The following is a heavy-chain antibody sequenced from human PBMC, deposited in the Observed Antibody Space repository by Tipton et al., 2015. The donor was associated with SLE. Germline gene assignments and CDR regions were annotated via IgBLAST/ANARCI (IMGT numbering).Heavy chain of an antibody. V-gene: IGHV4-39*01. Sequence: TLSPTCTVSGGSISSRSYYWGWIRQPPGKGLGWIGSIYYGGSTYYNPSLKRRVTISVDTSKNQFSLKLNSVTAADTAVYYCARHVIGGGSFYKRAFDVWGQGTMVTVSS. CDR3: ARHVIGGGSFYKRAFDV. CDR2: IYYGGST. J-gene: IGHJ3*01. CDR1: GGSISSRSYY. D-gene: IGHD1-26*01.